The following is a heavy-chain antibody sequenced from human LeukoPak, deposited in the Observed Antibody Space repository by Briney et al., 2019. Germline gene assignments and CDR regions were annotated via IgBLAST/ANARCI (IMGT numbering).Heavy chain of an antibody. Sequence: GGSLRLSCAASGFTFSSYSMNWVRQAPGKGLEWVSYISSSSSTIYYADSVKGRFTISRDNSKNTLYLQMNSLRAEDTAVYYCAKGDYGDYQNWFDPWGQGTLVTVSS. CDR1: GFTFSSYS. V-gene: IGHV3-48*01. CDR3: AKGDYGDYQNWFDP. D-gene: IGHD4-17*01. CDR2: ISSSSSTI. J-gene: IGHJ5*02.